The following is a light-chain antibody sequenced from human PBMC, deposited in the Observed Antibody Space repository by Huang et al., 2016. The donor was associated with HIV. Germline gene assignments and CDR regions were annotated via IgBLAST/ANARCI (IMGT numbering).Light chain of an antibody. V-gene: IGKV1-39*01. CDR2: AAS. Sequence: DIQMTQSPPSLSASTGDRVTITCRASQSICTYLNWYQQKPGKSPKVLIYAASTLQRGVPSRFSGGGSGTDFTLTISSLQPEDFATYYCQQSHSTPYTFGQGTKLQ. J-gene: IGKJ2*01. CDR1: QSICTY. CDR3: QQSHSTPYT.